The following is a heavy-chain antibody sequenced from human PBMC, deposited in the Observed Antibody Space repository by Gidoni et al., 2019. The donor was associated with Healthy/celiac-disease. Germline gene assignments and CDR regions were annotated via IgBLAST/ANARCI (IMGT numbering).Heavy chain of an antibody. CDR3: ARGSPMRARPGYYYYYYYMDV. Sequence: ETLSLTCAVYGGSFSGYYWSWIRQPPGKGLEWLGEINHSGSTNYNPSLKSRVTISVATSKNQFSLKLSSVTAADTAVYYCARGSPMRARPGYYYYYYYMDVWGKGTTVTVSS. CDR1: GGSFSGYY. CDR2: INHSGST. D-gene: IGHD6-6*01. J-gene: IGHJ6*03. V-gene: IGHV4-34*01.